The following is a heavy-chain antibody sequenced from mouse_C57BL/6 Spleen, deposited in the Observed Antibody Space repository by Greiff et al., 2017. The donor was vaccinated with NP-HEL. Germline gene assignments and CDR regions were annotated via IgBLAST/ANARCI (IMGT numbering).Heavy chain of an antibody. Sequence: QVQLQQSGPGLVQPSQSLSITCTVSGFSLTSYGVHWVRQSPGKGLEWLGVIWGGGSTDYNAAFMSRLSITKDNSKSQVFFKMNSLQADDTAIYYCAKTPGEGNYAMDYWGQGTSVTVSS. J-gene: IGHJ4*01. V-gene: IGHV2-5*01. CDR2: IWGGGST. D-gene: IGHD2-13*01. CDR3: AKTPGEGNYAMDY. CDR1: GFSLTSYG.